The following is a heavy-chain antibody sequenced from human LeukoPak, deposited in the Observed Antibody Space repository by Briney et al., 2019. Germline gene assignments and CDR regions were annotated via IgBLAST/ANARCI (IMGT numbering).Heavy chain of an antibody. CDR1: GFTFSTSW. CDR2: INQDGGEI. CDR3: ARDGVAELMSALDY. J-gene: IGHJ4*02. V-gene: IGHV3-7*01. D-gene: IGHD1-26*01. Sequence: GGSLRLSCAASGFTFSTSWMTWVRQAPGKGLEWVASINQDGGEIHYVDSVKGRFTISRDNAKNSLYLQMNSLRAEDTAVYYCARDGVAELMSALDYWGQGILVTVSS.